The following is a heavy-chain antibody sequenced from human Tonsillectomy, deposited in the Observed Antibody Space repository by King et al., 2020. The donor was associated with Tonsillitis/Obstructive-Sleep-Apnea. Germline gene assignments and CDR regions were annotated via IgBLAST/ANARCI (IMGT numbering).Heavy chain of an antibody. V-gene: IGHV3-74*01. CDR3: AVGHCSSTSCKGGFDP. CDR1: GFTFSSYW. J-gene: IGHJ5*02. Sequence: VQLVESGGGLVQPGGSLRLSCAASGFTFSSYWMHWVRQAPGKGLVWVSRINSDGSSTSYADSVKVRFTISSDNAKNTLYLQMNSLRAEDTAVYYCAVGHCSSTSCKGGFDPWGQGTLVTVSS. D-gene: IGHD2-2*01. CDR2: INSDGSST.